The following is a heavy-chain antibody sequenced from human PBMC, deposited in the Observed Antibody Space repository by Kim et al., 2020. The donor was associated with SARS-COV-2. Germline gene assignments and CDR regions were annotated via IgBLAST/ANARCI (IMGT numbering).Heavy chain of an antibody. J-gene: IGHJ4*02. V-gene: IGHV3-73*01. CDR3: LIRQRDNNDARD. D-gene: IGHD1-1*01. Sequence: GGSLRLSCADSGSNFTASGVHWIRQASGKGPEWIGRVGSRAIGYATIYAASVQGRFTVSRADSKKTAWLQMHDLKIEDTAIYYCLIRQRDNNDARDWGRGTPVTVSS. CDR1: GSNFTASG. CDR2: VGSRAIGYAT.